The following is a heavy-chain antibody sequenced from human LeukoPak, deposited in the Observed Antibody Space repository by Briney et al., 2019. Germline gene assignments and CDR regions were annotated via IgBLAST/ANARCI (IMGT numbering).Heavy chain of an antibody. CDR1: GFTFSSYA. CDR3: AKALETYYDFWSGYYNYYYYGMDV. J-gene: IGHJ6*02. V-gene: IGHV3-23*01. CDR2: ISGSGGST. D-gene: IGHD3-3*01. Sequence: PGGSLRLSCAASGFTFSSYAMSWVRQAPGKGLEWVSAISGSGGSTYYADSVKGRFTISRDNSKNTLYLQMNSLRAEDTAVYYCAKALETYYDFWSGYYNYYYYGMDVWGQGTTVTVSS.